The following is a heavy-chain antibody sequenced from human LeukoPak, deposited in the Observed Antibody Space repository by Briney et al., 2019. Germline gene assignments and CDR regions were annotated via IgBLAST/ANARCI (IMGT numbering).Heavy chain of an antibody. D-gene: IGHD3-22*01. Sequence: GGSLRLSCAASGFTFSSYAMSWVRQAPGKWLEWVSAISGSGGSTYYADSVKGRFTISRDNSKNTLYLQMNSLRAEDTAVYYCAKDAQYYYDSSGSGNFDYWGQGTLVTVSS. CDR3: AKDAQYYYDSSGSGNFDY. V-gene: IGHV3-23*01. J-gene: IGHJ4*02. CDR2: ISGSGGST. CDR1: GFTFSSYA.